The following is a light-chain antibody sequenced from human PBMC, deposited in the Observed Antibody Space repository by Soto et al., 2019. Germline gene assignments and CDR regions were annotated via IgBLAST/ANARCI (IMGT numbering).Light chain of an antibody. V-gene: IGLV2-14*01. CDR3: SSYTSDNRDYV. CDR1: SSDVGGYNY. CDR2: EVS. J-gene: IGLJ1*01. Sequence: QSALTQPRSVSGSPGQSVTISCTGTSSDVGGYNYVSWYQQHPGKAPKLMIYEVSNRPSGVSRRFSGSKSGNTASLTISGLQAEDEAHYYCSSYTSDNRDYVFGTGTKLTVL.